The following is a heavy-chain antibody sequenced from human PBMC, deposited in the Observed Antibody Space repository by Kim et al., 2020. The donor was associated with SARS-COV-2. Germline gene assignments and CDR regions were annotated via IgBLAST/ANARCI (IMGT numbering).Heavy chain of an antibody. CDR2: IKPDGSEK. CDR3: ARGRAVDY. D-gene: IGHD3-10*01. J-gene: IGHJ4*02. Sequence: GGSLRLSCVVSGFTFSSFWMSWVRQAPGKGLEWVANIKPDGSEKYSVDSVKGRFTISRDNAKNSLYLQMNSLRAEDTAVYYCARGRAVDYWGQGTLVTVSS. CDR1: GFTFSSFW. V-gene: IGHV3-7*01.